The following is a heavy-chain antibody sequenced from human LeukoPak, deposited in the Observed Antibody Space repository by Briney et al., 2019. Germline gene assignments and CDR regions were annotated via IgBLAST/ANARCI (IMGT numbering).Heavy chain of an antibody. V-gene: IGHV3-74*01. D-gene: IGHD3-22*01. CDR1: GFTFSSYW. J-gene: IGHJ4*02. CDR3: ARGYSSGYRVDY. Sequence: GGSLRLSCAASGFTFSSYWMHWVRQVPGKGLVWVSRINGDGRSTSYADSVKGRFTISRDNAKNTLFLQMNSLRTDDTAVYYCARGYSSGYRVDYWGQGTLVTVSS. CDR2: INGDGRST.